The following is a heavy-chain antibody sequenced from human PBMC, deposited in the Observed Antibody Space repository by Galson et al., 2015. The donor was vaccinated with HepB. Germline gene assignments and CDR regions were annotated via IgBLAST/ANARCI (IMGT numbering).Heavy chain of an antibody. Sequence: SVKVSCKASGGTFSSYAISWVRQAPGQGLEWMGWINPNSGGTNYAQKFQGWVTMTRDTSISTAYMEPSRLRSDDTAVYYCARDGEAAARGMDVWGQGTTVTVSS. D-gene: IGHD6-13*01. CDR1: GGTFSSYA. V-gene: IGHV1-2*04. J-gene: IGHJ6*02. CDR2: INPNSGGT. CDR3: ARDGEAAARGMDV.